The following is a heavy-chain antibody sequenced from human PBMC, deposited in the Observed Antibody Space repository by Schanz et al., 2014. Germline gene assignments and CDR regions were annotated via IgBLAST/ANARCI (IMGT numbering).Heavy chain of an antibody. CDR3: YGMDV. V-gene: IGHV4-59*12. CDR2: IFFSGST. Sequence: QVQLQELGPGLVKPSETLSLTCTVSGVSIGGYYWSWIRQPPGKGLEWIGYIFFSGSTTYNPSFNSRVTISVDMSKNQFSLRLPSVTAADTAVYYCYGMDVWGQGTTVTVSS. CDR1: GVSIGGYY. J-gene: IGHJ6*02.